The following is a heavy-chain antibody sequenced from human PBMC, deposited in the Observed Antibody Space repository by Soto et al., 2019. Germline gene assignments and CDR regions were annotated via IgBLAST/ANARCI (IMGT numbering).Heavy chain of an antibody. V-gene: IGHV3-74*01. Sequence: EVQLVESGGGLVQPGGSLRLSCAASGFTFSSYWMHWVRQAPWKGLVWVSRINSDGSSTSYADSVKGRFTISRDNAKHTLYLQMSSLRAEGMAVYYCARDILGGTTGLGYYYYGINVWGQGATGTVSS. CDR3: ARDILGGTTGLGYYYYGINV. CDR2: INSDGSST. CDR1: GFTFSSYW. D-gene: IGHD3-16*01. J-gene: IGHJ6*02.